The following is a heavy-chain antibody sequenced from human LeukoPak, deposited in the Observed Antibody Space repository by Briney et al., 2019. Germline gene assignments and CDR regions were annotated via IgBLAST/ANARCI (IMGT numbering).Heavy chain of an antibody. V-gene: IGHV3-30*04. J-gene: IGHJ4*02. CDR3: TPEFKVLRFLW. CDR2: ISYDGSNK. Sequence: GGSLRLSCAASGFTFSSYAMHWVRQAPGKGLEWVAVISYDGSNKYYADSVKGRFTISRDNSKNTLYLQMNSLKTEDTAVYYCTPEFKVLRFLWWGQGTLVTVSS. CDR1: GFTFSSYA. D-gene: IGHD3-3*01.